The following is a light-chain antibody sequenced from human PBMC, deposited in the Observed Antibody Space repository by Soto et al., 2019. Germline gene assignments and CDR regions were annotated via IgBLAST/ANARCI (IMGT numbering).Light chain of an antibody. CDR2: GNS. V-gene: IGLV1-40*01. Sequence: QYVLTQPPSVSGAPGQRVTIYCTGSSSNIGAGYDVHWYQQLPGTAPKLLIYGNSNRPSGVPDRFSGSKSGTSASLAITGLQAEDEADYYCQSYDSSLSGPTFGGGTKLTVL. CDR1: SSNIGAGYD. CDR3: QSYDSSLSGPT. J-gene: IGLJ3*02.